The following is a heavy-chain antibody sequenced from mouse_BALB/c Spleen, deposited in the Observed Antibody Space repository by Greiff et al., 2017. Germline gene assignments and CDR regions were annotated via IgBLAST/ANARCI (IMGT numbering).Heavy chain of an antibody. V-gene: IGHV1S137*01. CDR3: ASGLGRAWFAY. J-gene: IGHJ3*01. CDR1: GYTFTDYA. Sequence: QVQLQQSGAELVRPGVSVKISCKGSGYTFTDYAMHWVKQSHAKSLEWIGVISTYYGDASYNQKFKGKATMTVDKSSSTDYMELARLTSEDSAIYYCASGLGRAWFAYWGQGTLVTVSA. CDR2: ISTYYGDA. D-gene: IGHD4-1*01.